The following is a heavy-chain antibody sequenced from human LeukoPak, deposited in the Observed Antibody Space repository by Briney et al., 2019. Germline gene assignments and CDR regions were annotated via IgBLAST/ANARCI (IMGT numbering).Heavy chain of an antibody. CDR3: ARGHYGSGSYYHY. J-gene: IGHJ4*02. Sequence: SQTLSLTCAISGDSVSSNSAAWNWIRQSPSRGLEWLGRTYYRSKWYNDYAVSVKSRITTNPDTSKNQFSLQLNSVTPEDTAAYCCARGHYGSGSYYHYWGQGTLVTVSS. CDR2: TYYRSKWYN. CDR1: GDSVSSNSAA. D-gene: IGHD3-10*01. V-gene: IGHV6-1*01.